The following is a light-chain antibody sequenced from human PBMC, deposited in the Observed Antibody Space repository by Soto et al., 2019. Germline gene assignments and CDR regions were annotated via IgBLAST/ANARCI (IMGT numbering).Light chain of an antibody. J-gene: IGLJ3*02. CDR3: CSYAGSYSFM. CDR2: DVS. V-gene: IGLV2-11*01. Sequence: QSALTQPRSVSGSPGQSVTISCTGTSGDVGTYNYVSWYQHHPGKAPKVIIYDVSKRPSGVPDRFSGSKPANTASLTISGLQAEDEADYYCCSYAGSYSFMFGGGTKLTVL. CDR1: SGDVGTYNY.